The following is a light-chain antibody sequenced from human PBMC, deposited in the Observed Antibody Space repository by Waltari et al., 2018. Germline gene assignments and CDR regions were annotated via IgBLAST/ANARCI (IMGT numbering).Light chain of an antibody. V-gene: IGKV4-1*01. Sequence: DIVMTQSPDSLAVSLGERATINCKSSQSVLQSSSGQNYLGWYQQKPGNPPKLLIYWASTREAGVPDRFSGSGSGTDFTLTISSLQAEDVAVYYCLQYTTYPGTFGQGTKLEI. J-gene: IGKJ2*01. CDR2: WAS. CDR3: LQYTTYPGT. CDR1: QSVLQSSSGQNY.